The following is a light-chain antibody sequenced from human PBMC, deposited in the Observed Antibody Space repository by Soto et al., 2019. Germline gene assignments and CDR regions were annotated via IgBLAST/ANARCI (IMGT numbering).Light chain of an antibody. V-gene: IGKV1-5*03. CDR3: QQYHAYSWT. Sequence: DIQMTQSPSTLSASIGDRVTITCRASQTINTWLAWYQQKPGKAPNLLIYKASSLESGVPSRFSGSGSGTEFTLTISGLQPDDFATYYCQQYHAYSWTLGQGTKVDLK. CDR2: KAS. J-gene: IGKJ1*01. CDR1: QTINTW.